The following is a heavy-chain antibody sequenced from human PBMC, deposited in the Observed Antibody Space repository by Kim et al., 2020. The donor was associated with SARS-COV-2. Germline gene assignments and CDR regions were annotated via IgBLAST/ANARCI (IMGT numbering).Heavy chain of an antibody. CDR3: ARDRGDLRWLQSGDAKRAFDI. J-gene: IGHJ3*02. Sequence: GGSLRLSCAASGFTFSSYWMSWVRQAPGKGLEWVANIKQDGSEKYYVDSVKGRFTISRDNAKNSLYLQMNSLRAEDTAVYYCARDRGDLRWLQSGDAKRAFDIWGQGTMVTVSS. V-gene: IGHV3-7*03. D-gene: IGHD5-12*01. CDR2: IKQDGSEK. CDR1: GFTFSSYW.